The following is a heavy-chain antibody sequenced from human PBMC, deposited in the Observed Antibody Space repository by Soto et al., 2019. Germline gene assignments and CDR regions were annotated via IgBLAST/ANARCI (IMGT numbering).Heavy chain of an antibody. Sequence: EVQLVESGGGLVQPGRSLRLSCAASGFTFADYAMHWVRQAPGKGLEWVSGISWNSGSIGYADSVKGRFTIARDNAKNSLYLQMNSLRAEDTALYYCAKGMTTVTTGVDYWGQGTLVTVSS. CDR2: ISWNSGSI. V-gene: IGHV3-9*01. CDR3: AKGMTTVTTGVDY. D-gene: IGHD4-17*01. CDR1: GFTFADYA. J-gene: IGHJ4*02.